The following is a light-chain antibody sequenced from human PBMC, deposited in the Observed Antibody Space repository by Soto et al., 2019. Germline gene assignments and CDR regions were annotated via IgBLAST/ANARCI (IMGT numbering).Light chain of an antibody. CDR3: QSYDSSHVL. CDR2: GNS. Sequence: QSVLTQPPSVSGAPGQRVTISCSGSSPNIGAGYDVHWYQHLPGTAPKLLIYGNSNRPSGVPDRFSGSKSGTSASLAITGLQAEDEADYYCQSYDSSHVLFGGGTKLTVL. J-gene: IGLJ2*01. V-gene: IGLV1-40*01. CDR1: SPNIGAGYD.